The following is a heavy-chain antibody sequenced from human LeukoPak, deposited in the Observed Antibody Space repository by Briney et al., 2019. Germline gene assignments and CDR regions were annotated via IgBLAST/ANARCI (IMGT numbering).Heavy chain of an antibody. CDR1: GGSITSGSYY. V-gene: IGHV4-61*09. CDR3: ARKYSGSYFDR. Sequence: SETLSLTCTVSGGSITSGSYYWTCIRQPAGKGLEWIGHISASGSTNYNPSLKSRVTISVDTSKNQFSLKLASVTAADTALYYCARKYSGSYFDRWGQGALVTVSS. CDR2: ISASGST. D-gene: IGHD1-26*01. J-gene: IGHJ4*02.